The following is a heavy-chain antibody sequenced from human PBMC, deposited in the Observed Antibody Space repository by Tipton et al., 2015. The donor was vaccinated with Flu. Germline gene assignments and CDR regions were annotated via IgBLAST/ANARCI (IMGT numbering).Heavy chain of an antibody. V-gene: IGHV3-23*01. Sequence: AVSGLTFSNYDMNWVRQAPGKGLEWLSAISGSTGATYYADSVKGRFTISRDDSKNTLYFHMNSLRVEDTAEYYCARRSNVAFDIWGQGTMVTVSS. CDR2: ISGSTGAT. CDR3: ARRSNVAFDI. CDR1: GLTFSNYD. J-gene: IGHJ3*02.